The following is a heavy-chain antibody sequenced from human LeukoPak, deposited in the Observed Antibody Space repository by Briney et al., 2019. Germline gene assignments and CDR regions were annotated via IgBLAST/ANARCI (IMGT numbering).Heavy chain of an antibody. CDR2: ISSSSSYI. D-gene: IGHD3-10*01. Sequence: PGGSLRLSCAASGFTFSSYSMNWVRQAPGKGLEWVSSISSSSSYIYYADSVKGRFTISRDNAKNSLYLQMNSLRVEDTAVYYCARDGGYGSGSYSFGVFDIWGQGTMVTVSS. CDR3: ARDGGYGSGSYSFGVFDI. V-gene: IGHV3-21*01. J-gene: IGHJ3*02. CDR1: GFTFSSYS.